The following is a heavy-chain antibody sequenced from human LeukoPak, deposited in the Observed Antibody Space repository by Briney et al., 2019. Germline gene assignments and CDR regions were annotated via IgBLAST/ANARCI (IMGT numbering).Heavy chain of an antibody. CDR3: ARSHSSWYWFDT. Sequence: PSLNLSCKASGYTFTNYYMHWVRQPPGQGHEWVGVIDLRGSSTTYAQKVQGRFTMSRDTSTSTVYMELRSLNSEDTAVYYCARSHSSWYWFDTCGQGTLVTVSS. CDR1: GYTFTNYY. V-gene: IGHV1-46*01. D-gene: IGHD6-13*01. CDR2: IDLRGSST. J-gene: IGHJ5*02.